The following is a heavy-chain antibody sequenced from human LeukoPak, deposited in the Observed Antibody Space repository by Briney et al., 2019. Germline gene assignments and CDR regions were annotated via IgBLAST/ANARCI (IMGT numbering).Heavy chain of an antibody. CDR2: ISSGGSAR. J-gene: IGHJ4*02. D-gene: IGHD3-3*01. V-gene: IGHV3-48*04. CDR1: GFTFSSYS. Sequence: GGSLRLSCAASGFTFSSYSMNWVRQAPGKGLEWVSYISSGGSARNYADSLKGRCTISRDNAKNSLYLQMNSVRVEDTAVYYCARDVSGSKRGFDLWGQGTLVTVSS. CDR3: ARDVSGSKRGFDL.